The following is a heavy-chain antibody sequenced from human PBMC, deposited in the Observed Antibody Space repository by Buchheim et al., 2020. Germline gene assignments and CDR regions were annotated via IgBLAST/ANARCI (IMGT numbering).Heavy chain of an antibody. D-gene: IGHD6-19*01. CDR2: INHSGST. CDR3: AGDSSGWVDY. V-gene: IGHV4-34*01. J-gene: IGHJ4*02. CDR1: GGSFSGYY. Sequence: QVQLQQWGAGLLKPSETLSLTCAVFGGSFSGYYWSWIRQPPGKGLEWIGEINHSGSTHYNPSLKSRGTISVDTSKNQFSLKLSSVTAADTAVYYCAGDSSGWVDYWGQGTL.